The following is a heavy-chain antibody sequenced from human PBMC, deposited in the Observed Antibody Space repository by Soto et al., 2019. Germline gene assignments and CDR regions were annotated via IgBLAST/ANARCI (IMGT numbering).Heavy chain of an antibody. CDR1: GFTFSSYW. V-gene: IGHV3-7*01. CDR3: AREGYGDYYYYYYYMDV. CDR2: IKQDGSEK. Sequence: GGSLRLSCAASGFTFSSYWMSWVRQAPGKGLEWVANIKQDGSEKYYVDSVKGRFTISRDNAKNSLYLQMNSLRAEDTAVYYCAREGYGDYYYYYYYMDVWGKGTTVTVSS. D-gene: IGHD4-17*01. J-gene: IGHJ6*03.